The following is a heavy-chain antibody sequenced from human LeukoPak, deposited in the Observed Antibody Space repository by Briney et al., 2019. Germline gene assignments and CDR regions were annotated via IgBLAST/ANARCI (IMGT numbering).Heavy chain of an antibody. CDR3: ALEGAREGGAGAAAAWLYWYFDL. V-gene: IGHV1-69*05. D-gene: IGHD6-13*01. CDR2: IIPIFGTA. CDR1: GGTFSSYA. J-gene: IGHJ2*01. Sequence: SVKVSCKASGGTFSSYAISWVRQAPGQGREWMGGIIPIFGTANYAQKFQGRVTITTDESTSTAYMELSSLRSEDTAVYYCALEGAREGGAGAAAAWLYWYFDLWGRGTLVTVSS.